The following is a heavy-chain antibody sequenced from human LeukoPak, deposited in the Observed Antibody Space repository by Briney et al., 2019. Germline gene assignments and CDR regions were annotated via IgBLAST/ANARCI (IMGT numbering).Heavy chain of an antibody. J-gene: IGHJ5*02. V-gene: IGHV3-21*01. D-gene: IGHD3-22*01. CDR2: ISSSGSYI. Sequence: GGSLRLSCAASGFTFSSYSMNWVRQAPGKGLEWVSSISSSGSYIYYADSVKGRFTISRDNAKNSLYLQMNSLRAEDTAVYYCARHLPRLAPRITMIVYRGGWFDPWGQGTLVTVSS. CDR1: GFTFSSYS. CDR3: ARHLPRLAPRITMIVYRGGWFDP.